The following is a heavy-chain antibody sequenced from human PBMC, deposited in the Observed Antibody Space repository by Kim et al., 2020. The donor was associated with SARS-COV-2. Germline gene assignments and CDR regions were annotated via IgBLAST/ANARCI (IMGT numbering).Heavy chain of an antibody. CDR1: GFTFSDFY. J-gene: IGHJ4*02. CDR3: AREGSMVRGVDY. V-gene: IGHV3-11*01. D-gene: IGHD3-10*01. CDR2: ISSSGNTI. Sequence: GGSLRLSCAASGFTFSDFYMNWIRKAPGKGLEWVSYISSSGNTIYYADSVKGRFTISRDNAKNSLFLQMNSLRAEDTAVYYCAREGSMVRGVDYWGQGTLVTVSS.